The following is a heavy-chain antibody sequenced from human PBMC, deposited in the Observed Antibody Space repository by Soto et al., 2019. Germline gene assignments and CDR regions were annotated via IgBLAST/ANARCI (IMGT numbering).Heavy chain of an antibody. CDR3: ARIARSAYCSGGSCYPAVAAFDI. Sequence: SGPTLVKPTQTLTLTCTFSGFSLSTSGMCVSWIRQPPGKALEWLARIDWDDDGYYSPSLQTRLTISKATSKNQVVLTRTNLDPVNTATYYCARIARSAYCSGGSCYPAVAAFDIWGQGTLVTVSS. CDR2: IDWDDDG. D-gene: IGHD2-15*01. J-gene: IGHJ3*02. V-gene: IGHV2-70*11. CDR1: GFSLSTSGMC.